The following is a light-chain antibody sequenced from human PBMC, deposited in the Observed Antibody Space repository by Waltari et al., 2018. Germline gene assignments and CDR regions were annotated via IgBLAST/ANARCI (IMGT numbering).Light chain of an antibody. V-gene: IGKV3-20*01. CDR1: QRVGRS. J-gene: IGKJ4*02. CDR3: QHYVRLPVT. CDR2: GAS. Sequence: IVLPQSPGTLSLSPGQGATLCCRASQRVGRSLVWYQQKPGQAPRLVISGASSRATGIPHRFSGSGSGTDFSLTISRLEPEDFAVYYGQHYVRLPVTFGRGTKVEIK.